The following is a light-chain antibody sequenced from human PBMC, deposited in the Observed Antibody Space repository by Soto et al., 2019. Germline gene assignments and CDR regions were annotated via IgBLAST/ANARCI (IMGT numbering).Light chain of an antibody. J-gene: IGKJ5*01. CDR1: QSIRYY. CDR3: QQSHSNAIT. CDR2: AAS. Sequence: DIQMTQSPSSLSASVGDRVSITCRASQSIRYYLNWYQQKPGKAPKLLINAASILQSGVLSRFSGNGSGTDFTLTISSLQPEDSATYYCQQSHSNAITFGQGTRLEIK. V-gene: IGKV1-39*01.